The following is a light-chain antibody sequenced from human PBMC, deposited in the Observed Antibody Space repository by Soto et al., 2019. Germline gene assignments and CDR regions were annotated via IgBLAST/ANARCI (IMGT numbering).Light chain of an antibody. CDR1: QSVSSN. J-gene: IGKJ1*01. CDR3: QQYNNWPPWT. CDR2: GAS. V-gene: IGKV3-15*01. Sequence: EIVMTQSPATLSVSPGERATLSCSASQSVSSNLAWYQQKPGQAPRLLIYGASTRATGIPARFSGSASGTEFTLTISSLQSEDFAVYYCQQYNNWPPWTFGQGTKVEIK.